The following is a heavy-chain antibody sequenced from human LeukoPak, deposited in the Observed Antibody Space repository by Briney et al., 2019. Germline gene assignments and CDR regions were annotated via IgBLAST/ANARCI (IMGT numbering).Heavy chain of an antibody. Sequence: GGTLRLSCAASGFTFSNYAMSWVRQAPGKGLEWVSTISGSGSSTYYADSVRGRFTISRDNSKNTLYLQINSLRAEEDTAVYYCAKDKTIAAFRGMDYWGQGTPVTVSS. CDR1: GFTFSNYA. V-gene: IGHV3-23*01. D-gene: IGHD6-6*01. CDR2: ISGSGSST. J-gene: IGHJ4*02. CDR3: AKDKTIAAFRGMDY.